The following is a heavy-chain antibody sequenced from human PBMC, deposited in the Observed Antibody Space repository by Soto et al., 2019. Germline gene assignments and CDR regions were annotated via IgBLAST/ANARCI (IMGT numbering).Heavy chain of an antibody. V-gene: IGHV7-4-1*02. J-gene: IGHJ3*02. Sequence: ASVKVSCKASGYTFTSYAMNWVRQAPGQGLEWMGWINTNTGNPTYAQGFTGRFVFSLDTSVSTAYLQISSLKAEDTAVDYCAIRSVVAATLTAFDIWGQGTMVTVSS. D-gene: IGHD2-15*01. CDR2: INTNTGNP. CDR1: GYTFTSYA. CDR3: AIRSVVAATLTAFDI.